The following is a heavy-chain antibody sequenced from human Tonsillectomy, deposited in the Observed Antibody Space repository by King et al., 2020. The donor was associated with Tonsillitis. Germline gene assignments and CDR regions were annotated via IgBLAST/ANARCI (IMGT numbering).Heavy chain of an antibody. CDR1: GFPFSTYA. CDR2: ISGSGGGT. Sequence: DVQLVESGGGLVQSGGSLRLSCAASGFPFSTYAMSWVRQAPGKGLEWVSGISGSGGGTYYADSVKGRFTISRDNSKNTLYLQMTSLRAEDTAVYYCARRVTALDYWGQGTLVTVSS. J-gene: IGHJ4*02. V-gene: IGHV3-23*04. D-gene: IGHD2-21*02. CDR3: ARRVTALDY.